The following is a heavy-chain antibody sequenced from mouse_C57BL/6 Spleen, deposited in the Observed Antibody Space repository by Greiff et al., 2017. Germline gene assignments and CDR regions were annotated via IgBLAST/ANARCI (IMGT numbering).Heavy chain of an antibody. Sequence: QVQLQQPGAELVRPGTSVKLSCKASGYTFTSYWMHWVKQRPGQGLEWIGVIDPSDSYTNYNQKFKGKATLTVDTSSSTAYMQLSSLTSEDSAVYYCARSVTTVVAKAMDYWGQGTSVTVSS. J-gene: IGHJ4*01. D-gene: IGHD1-1*01. V-gene: IGHV1-59*01. CDR2: IDPSDSYT. CDR1: GYTFTSYW. CDR3: ARSVTTVVAKAMDY.